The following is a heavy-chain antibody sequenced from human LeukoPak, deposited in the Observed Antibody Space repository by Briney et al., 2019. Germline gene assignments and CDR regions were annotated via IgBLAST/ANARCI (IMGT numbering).Heavy chain of an antibody. D-gene: IGHD2-2*01. V-gene: IGHV1-18*01. Sequence: ASVKVSCKASGYTFTSYGISWVRQAPGQGLEWMGWISAYNGNTNYAQKLQGRVTMTTDTSTSTAYMELRSLRSDDTAVYYCARYCSSTSCPSHYYYGMDVWGQGTTVTVSS. CDR2: ISAYNGNT. CDR3: ARYCSSTSCPSHYYYGMDV. J-gene: IGHJ6*02. CDR1: GYTFTSYG.